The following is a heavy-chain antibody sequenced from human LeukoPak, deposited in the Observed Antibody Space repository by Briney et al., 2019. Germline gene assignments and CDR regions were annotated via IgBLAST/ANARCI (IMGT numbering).Heavy chain of an antibody. CDR1: GPSISSYY. J-gene: IGHJ4*02. V-gene: IGHV4-59*01. Sequence: PSETLSLTCTVSGPSISSYYWSWIRHPPGEGLERIVYIYYSGSTNHNPSLKRQVTISVDTSKNQFSLKLSSVTAADTAVYYCARHGTISSESYFDYWGQGALVTVSS. CDR2: IYYSGST. D-gene: IGHD1-14*01. CDR3: ARHGTISSESYFDY.